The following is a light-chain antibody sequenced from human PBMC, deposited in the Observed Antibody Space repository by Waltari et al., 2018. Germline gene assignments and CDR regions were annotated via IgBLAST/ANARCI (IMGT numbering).Light chain of an antibody. J-gene: IGLJ2*01. V-gene: IGLV2-14*03. CDR3: TSYASSSTLV. CDR1: TSDAGGYNY. CDR2: DVG. Sequence: QSALTQPSSVSGSPGQSITISCTGITSDAGGYNYYSLYQQHPGKAPKVMIYDVGYRPSGVSSRFSGSKSGNTASLTISGLQAEDEADYYCTSYASSSTLVFGGGTKLTVL.